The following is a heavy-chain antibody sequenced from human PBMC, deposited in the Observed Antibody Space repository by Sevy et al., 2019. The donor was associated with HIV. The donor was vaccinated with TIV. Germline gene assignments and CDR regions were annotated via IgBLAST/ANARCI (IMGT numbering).Heavy chain of an antibody. J-gene: IGHJ5*01. Sequence: SETLSLTYTASGGSLISPTFYWGWVRQPPGERLEWIAAMHYGGNTYYNPSLKGRLAMSVDTSKNQFSLNLTSVTAADAAVYHCVRDHHLRGRHWFDSWGQGALVTVSS. CDR1: GGSLISPTFY. D-gene: IGHD3-16*01. V-gene: IGHV4-39*02. CDR2: MHYGGNT. CDR3: VRDHHLRGRHWFDS.